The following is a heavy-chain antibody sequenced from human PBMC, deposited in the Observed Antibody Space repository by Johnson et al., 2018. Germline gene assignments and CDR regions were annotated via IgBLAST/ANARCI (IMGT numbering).Heavy chain of an antibody. V-gene: IGHV3-30*18. CDR2: ISYDGSNK. J-gene: IGHJ6*03. CDR3: AKEKIVFRTGGWAVYKDG. D-gene: IGHD3/OR15-3a*01. Sequence: QVQLVQSGGGVVQSGRSLRLSCAASGFTFSSYAIHWVRQAPGKGLEWVAVISYDGSNKYYADSVKGRFSISRDNSKNTLYLQMNSLRPEDTAVYYCAKEKIVFRTGGWAVYKDGWGKGTTVTVSS. CDR1: GFTFSSYA.